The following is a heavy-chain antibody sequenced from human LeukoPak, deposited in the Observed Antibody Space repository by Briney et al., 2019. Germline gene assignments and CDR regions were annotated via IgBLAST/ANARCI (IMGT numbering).Heavy chain of an antibody. J-gene: IGHJ6*04. CDR3: ARVLQQRFDV. CDR2: IYHSGST. V-gene: IGHV4-30-2*01. CDR1: GGSISSGGYY. D-gene: IGHD6-13*01. Sequence: SQTLSLTCTVSGGSISSGGYYWSWIRQPPGKGLEWIGYIYHSGSTYYNPSLKSRVTISVDRSKNQFSLKLSSVTAADTAVYYCARVLQQRFDVWGKGATVTVSS.